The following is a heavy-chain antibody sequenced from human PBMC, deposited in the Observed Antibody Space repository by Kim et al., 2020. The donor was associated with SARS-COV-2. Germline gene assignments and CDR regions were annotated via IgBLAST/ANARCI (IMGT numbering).Heavy chain of an antibody. CDR3: ARATIEITILGYYYYGMDV. CDR2: IFSNDEK. V-gene: IGHV2-26*01. CDR1: GFSLSNARMG. D-gene: IGHD3-3*01. Sequence: SGPTLVNPTETLTLTCTVSGFSLSNARMGVSWIRQPPGKALEWLAHIFSNDEKSYSTSLKSRLTISNDTSKSQVVLTMTNMDPVDTATYYCARATIEITILGYYYYGMDVWGQGTTVTVSS. J-gene: IGHJ6*02.